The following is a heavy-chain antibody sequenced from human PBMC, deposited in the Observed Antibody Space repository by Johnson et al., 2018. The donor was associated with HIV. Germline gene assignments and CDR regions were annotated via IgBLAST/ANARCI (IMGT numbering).Heavy chain of an antibody. J-gene: IGHJ3*02. CDR2: ISSSGSTI. V-gene: IGHV3-11*04. CDR3: ARDGVDIVVVVAATQAFDI. D-gene: IGHD2-15*01. CDR1: GFTFSDYY. Sequence: QVQLVESGGGVVQPGRSLKLSCAASGFTFSDYYMSWIRQAPGKGLEWVSYISSSGSTIYYADSVKGRFTISRDNAKNALYLQMNSLRAEDTAVYYCARDGVDIVVVVAATQAFDIWGQGTIVTVSS.